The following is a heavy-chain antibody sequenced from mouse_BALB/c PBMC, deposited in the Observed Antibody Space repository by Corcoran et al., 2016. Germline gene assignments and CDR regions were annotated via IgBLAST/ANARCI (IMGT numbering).Heavy chain of an antibody. CDR1: GFNIKDTY. J-gene: IGHJ1*01. Sequence: EVQLQQSGAELVKPGASVKLSCTASGFNIKDTYMHWVKQRPEQCLEWIGRIDPANGNTKYDPKFQGKATITADTSSNTAYLQLSSLTSEDTAVYYGARWDWYFDVWGAGTTVTVSS. CDR3: ARWDWYFDV. CDR2: IDPANGNT. V-gene: IGHV14-3*02.